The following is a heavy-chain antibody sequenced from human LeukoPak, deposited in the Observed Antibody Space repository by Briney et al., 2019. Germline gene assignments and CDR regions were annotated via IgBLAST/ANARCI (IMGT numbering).Heavy chain of an antibody. CDR1: GFTFRNYV. Sequence: PGGSLRHPCAASGFTFRNYVLHWVRQAPGRGLEWVTLISQDSSNRHYADSVKGRFTISRDNSKNTLHLEMNSLRDEDTAVYFCARENDAFDIWGQGTMVTVSS. CDR2: ISQDSSNR. V-gene: IGHV3-30*04. CDR3: ARENDAFDI. J-gene: IGHJ3*02.